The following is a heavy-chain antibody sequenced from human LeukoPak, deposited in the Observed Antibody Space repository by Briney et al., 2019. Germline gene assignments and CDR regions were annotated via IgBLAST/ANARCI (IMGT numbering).Heavy chain of an antibody. Sequence: PGGSLRLSCAASGLTFSRYNMNWVRQAPGKGLEWVSSIGTGSNKIYYTDSVKGRFTISRDNAKNSLYLQVDSLRVEDTAVYFCASGTVGNYALDYWGQGTLVTVSS. J-gene: IGHJ4*02. V-gene: IGHV3-21*01. D-gene: IGHD1-7*01. CDR3: ASGTVGNYALDY. CDR2: IGTGSNKI. CDR1: GLTFSRYN.